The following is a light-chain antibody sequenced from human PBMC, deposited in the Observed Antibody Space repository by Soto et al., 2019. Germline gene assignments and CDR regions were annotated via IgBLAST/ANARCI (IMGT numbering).Light chain of an antibody. CDR3: QQYADFPRT. CDR1: QSVTSSF. V-gene: IGKV3-20*01. CDR2: GAS. J-gene: IGKJ1*01. Sequence: ETVLTQSPGTLSLSPGESATLSCRASQSVTSSFLAWYHHKPGQAPRLLIYGASSRATGIPDRFSGSGSGTDFTLTISRLEPEDFAVYYCQQYADFPRTFGQGTKVEIK.